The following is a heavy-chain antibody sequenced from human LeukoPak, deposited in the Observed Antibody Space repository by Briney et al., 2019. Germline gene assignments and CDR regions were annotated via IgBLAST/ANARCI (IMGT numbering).Heavy chain of an antibody. V-gene: IGHV3-9*01. CDR3: AKDIRASLYSSSSAFDY. J-gene: IGHJ4*02. CDR2: ISWNSGSI. CDR1: GLIFDEYA. D-gene: IGHD6-6*01. Sequence: GGSLRLSCAASGLIFDEYAMHWVRQAPGKGLEWVSGISWNSGSIGYADSVKGRFTISRDNAKNSLYLQMNSLRAEDTALYYCAKDIRASLYSSSSAFDYWGQGTLVTVSS.